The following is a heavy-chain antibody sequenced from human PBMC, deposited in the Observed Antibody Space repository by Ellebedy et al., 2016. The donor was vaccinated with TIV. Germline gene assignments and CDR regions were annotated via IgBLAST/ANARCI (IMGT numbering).Heavy chain of an antibody. CDR1: GFTFSSYA. J-gene: IGHJ6*02. Sequence: GGSLRLXXAASGFTFSSYAMSWVRQAPGKGLEWVSTISRSGGSAYYADSVKGRFTISRDNSKNTLYLQMNSLRAEDTAVYYCARDCSGGSCQYHYGMDVWGQGTTVTVSS. V-gene: IGHV3-23*01. CDR3: ARDCSGGSCQYHYGMDV. D-gene: IGHD2-15*01. CDR2: ISRSGGSA.